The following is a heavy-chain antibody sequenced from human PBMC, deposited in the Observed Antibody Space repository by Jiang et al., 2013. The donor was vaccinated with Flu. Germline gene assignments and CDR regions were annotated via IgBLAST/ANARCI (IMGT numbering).Heavy chain of an antibody. J-gene: IGHJ4*02. V-gene: IGHV6-1*01. Sequence: GLVKPSQTLSLTCAISGDSVSSNSAAWNWIRQSPSRGLEWLGRAYYRSQWYIDYAMTVKGRIIVTPDTSKNQFSLQLNSVTPQDTAVYYCVRGAGAADYWGQGTLVTVSS. CDR2: AYYRSQWYI. D-gene: IGHD2-15*01. CDR3: VRGAGAADY. CDR1: GDSVSSNSAA.